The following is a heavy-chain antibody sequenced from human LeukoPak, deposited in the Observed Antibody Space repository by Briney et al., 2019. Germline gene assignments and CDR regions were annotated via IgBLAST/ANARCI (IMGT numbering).Heavy chain of an antibody. D-gene: IGHD6-19*01. Sequence: SQTLSLTCAVSGGSISSGGYSWSWIRQPPGKGLEWIGYIYHSGSTYYNPSLKSRVTISVDRSKNQFSLKLSSVTAADTAVYYCAREGYSSGWPFDYWGQGTLVTVSS. CDR3: AREGYSSGWPFDY. CDR2: IYHSGST. V-gene: IGHV4-30-2*01. J-gene: IGHJ4*02. CDR1: GGSISSGGYS.